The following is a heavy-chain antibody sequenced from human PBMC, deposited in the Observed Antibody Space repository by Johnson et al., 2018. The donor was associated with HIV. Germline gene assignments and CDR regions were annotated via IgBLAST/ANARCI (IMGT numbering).Heavy chain of an antibody. CDR1: GFTFSSYD. Sequence: VQLVESGGGLVQPGGSLRLSCAASGFTFSSYDMHWVRQATGKGLEWVSAIGGSGGSTYYADSVKGRFTISRDNSKNTLYLQMNSLRAEDTAVYYCAKPYYYDSSGRVGGAAFDIWGQGTMVTVSS. D-gene: IGHD3-22*01. CDR3: AKPYYYDSSGRVGGAAFDI. CDR2: IGGSGGST. V-gene: IGHV3-23*04. J-gene: IGHJ3*02.